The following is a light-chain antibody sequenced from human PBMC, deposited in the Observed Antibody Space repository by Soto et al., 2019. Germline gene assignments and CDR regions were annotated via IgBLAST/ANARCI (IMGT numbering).Light chain of an antibody. CDR1: SSDVGGYSY. CDR3: TSYISGSTLYVV. V-gene: IGLV2-14*01. CDR2: DVN. Sequence: QSALTQPASVSGSPGQSTTISGTGTSSDVGGYSYVSWYQQHPGKAPKLMIYDVNNRPSGVSNRFSGSKSGNTASLTISGLQAEDEADYYCTSYISGSTLYVVIGGGTKLTVL. J-gene: IGLJ2*01.